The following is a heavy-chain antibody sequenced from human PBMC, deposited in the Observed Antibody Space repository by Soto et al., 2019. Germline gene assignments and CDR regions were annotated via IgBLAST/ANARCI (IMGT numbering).Heavy chain of an antibody. Sequence: PGGSLRRSCIGSGFSFSSYNMNWVRQAPGKGLEWVSSIKVGSSRIYQPDSMKGRFTISRDDARNSVHLQINSLRAEDTALYFCVRSPKIGVRGAFWGRGTQVTVSS. V-gene: IGHV3-21*01. J-gene: IGHJ1*01. CDR2: IKVGSSRI. D-gene: IGHD3-16*01. CDR1: GFSFSSYN. CDR3: VRSPKIGVRGAF.